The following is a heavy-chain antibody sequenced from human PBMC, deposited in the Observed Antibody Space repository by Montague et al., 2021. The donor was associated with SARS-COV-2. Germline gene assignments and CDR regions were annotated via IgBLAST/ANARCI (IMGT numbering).Heavy chain of an antibody. J-gene: IGHJ6*02. CDR2: INHSGST. CDR3: ARGRTVTTFYYYYYGMDV. V-gene: IGHV4-34*01. D-gene: IGHD4-17*01. Sequence: SETLSLTCAVYGGSFSGYHWSWIRQPPGKGLEWIGEINHSGSTNYNPSLKSRVTISVDTSKNQFSLKLSSVTAADTAVYYCARGRTVTTFYYYYYGMDVWGQGTTVTVSS. CDR1: GGSFSGYH.